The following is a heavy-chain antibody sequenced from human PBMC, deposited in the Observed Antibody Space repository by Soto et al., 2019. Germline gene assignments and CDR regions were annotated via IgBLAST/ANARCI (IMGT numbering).Heavy chain of an antibody. J-gene: IGHJ4*02. D-gene: IGHD2-15*01. CDR3: APHPSHIVVVVAATQG. V-gene: IGHV3-23*01. Sequence: EVQLLESGGGLVQPGGSLRLSCAASGFTFSSYAMSWVRQAPGKGLEWVSAISGSGGSTYYADSVKGRFTISRDNSKNPLYLQMNSLRAEDTAVYYCAPHPSHIVVVVAATQGWGQGTLVTVSS. CDR2: ISGSGGST. CDR1: GFTFSSYA.